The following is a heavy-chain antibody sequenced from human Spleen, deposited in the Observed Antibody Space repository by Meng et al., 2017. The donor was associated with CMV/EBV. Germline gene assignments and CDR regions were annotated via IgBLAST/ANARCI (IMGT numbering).Heavy chain of an antibody. CDR1: GFTFTGYY. V-gene: IGHV1-2*02. CDR2: LNPNNGGT. J-gene: IGHJ5*02. D-gene: IGHD3-9*01. CDR3: ARGPDKFDP. Sequence: TFSCKASGFTFTGYYIPWVRQAPGQGLEWMGCLNPNNGGTVYARRFQGRVTMTRDTSINTVYMEVSGLRSDDTALYYCARGPDKFDPWGQGTLVTVSS.